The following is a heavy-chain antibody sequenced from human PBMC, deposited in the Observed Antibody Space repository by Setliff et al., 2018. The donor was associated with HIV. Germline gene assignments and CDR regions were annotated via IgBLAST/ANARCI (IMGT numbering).Heavy chain of an antibody. Sequence: ASVKVSCKASGYTFTSYDINWVRQAPGQGLEWVGWINPNTGDTSYAENLQGWVTLTRDTSISTAYLEVRSDDTALYYCARGGGSSAPDAFDIWGQGTMVTVSS. J-gene: IGHJ3*02. D-gene: IGHD1-26*01. V-gene: IGHV1-2*04. CDR3: ARGGGSSAPDAFDI. CDR1: GYTFTSYD. CDR2: INPNTGDT.